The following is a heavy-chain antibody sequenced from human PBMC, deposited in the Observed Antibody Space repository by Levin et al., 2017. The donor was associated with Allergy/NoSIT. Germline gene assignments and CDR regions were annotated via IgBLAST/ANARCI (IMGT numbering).Heavy chain of an antibody. Sequence: PGGSLRLSCAASGFGFNNYGMNWVRQAPGKGLEWVSSISTSSGSYEYYADAVKGRFTISRDNAKNSLYLQMNSLRGEDTAVYYCARDSGMDVWGQGTTVTVSS. J-gene: IGHJ6*02. V-gene: IGHV3-21*01. CDR3: ARDSGMDV. D-gene: IGHD3-10*01. CDR1: GFGFNNYG. CDR2: ISTSSGSYE.